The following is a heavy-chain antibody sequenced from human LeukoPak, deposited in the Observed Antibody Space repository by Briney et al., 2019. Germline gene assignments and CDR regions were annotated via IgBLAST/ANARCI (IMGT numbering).Heavy chain of an antibody. D-gene: IGHD3-10*01. CDR3: AKFRTYYYGSGSHFDY. CDR1: GFTFSSYA. V-gene: IGHV3-23*01. Sequence: LTGGSLRLSCAASGFTFSSYAMSWVRQAPGKGLEWVSAISGSGGSTYYADSVKGRFTISRDNSKNTLYLQMNSLRAEDTAVYYCAKFRTYYYGSGSHFDYWGQGTLVTVSS. CDR2: ISGSGGST. J-gene: IGHJ4*02.